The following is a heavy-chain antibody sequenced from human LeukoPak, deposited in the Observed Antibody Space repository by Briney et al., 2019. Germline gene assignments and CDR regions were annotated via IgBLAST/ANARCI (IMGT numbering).Heavy chain of an antibody. CDR2: IYYSGST. CDR1: GGSISSYY. D-gene: IGHD3-22*01. V-gene: IGHV4-59*01. CDR3: ARTDSSDYYEGDLYY. J-gene: IGHJ4*02. Sequence: PSETLSLTCTVSGGSISSYYWSWIRQPPGKGLEWIGYIYYSGSTNYNPSLESRVTISVDTSKNQFSLKLSSVTAADTAVYYCARTDSSDYYEGDLYYWGQGTLVTVSS.